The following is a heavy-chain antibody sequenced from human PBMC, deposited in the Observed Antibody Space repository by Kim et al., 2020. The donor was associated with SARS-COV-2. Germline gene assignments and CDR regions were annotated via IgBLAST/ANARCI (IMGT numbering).Heavy chain of an antibody. CDR3: ARAYWVGDCLGNYYFDY. J-gene: IGHJ4*02. Sequence: FEGRVTITAEKSTSTAYMELSSLRSEDTAVYYCARAYWVGDCLGNYYFDYWGQGTLVTVSS. D-gene: IGHD2-21*02. V-gene: IGHV1-69*04.